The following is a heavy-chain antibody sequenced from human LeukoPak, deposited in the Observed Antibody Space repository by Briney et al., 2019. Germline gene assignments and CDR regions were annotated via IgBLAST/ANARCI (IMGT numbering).Heavy chain of an antibody. Sequence: PGRSLRLSCAASGFTFSSYGMHWVRQAPGKGLEWVAVIWYDGSNKYYADSVKGRFTISRDNSKNTLYLQMNSLRAEDTAVYYCARDPVVAYYDSSGYSFDYWGQGTLVTVSS. CDR1: GFTFSSYG. D-gene: IGHD3-22*01. V-gene: IGHV3-33*01. CDR2: IWYDGSNK. CDR3: ARDPVVAYYDSSGYSFDY. J-gene: IGHJ4*02.